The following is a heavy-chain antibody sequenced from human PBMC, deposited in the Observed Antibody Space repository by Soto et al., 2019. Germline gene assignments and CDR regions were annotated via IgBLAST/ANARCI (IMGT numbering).Heavy chain of an antibody. CDR1: GGSFSGYY. V-gene: IGHV4-34*01. CDR3: ARGPRALSY. J-gene: IGHJ4*02. Sequence: SETLSLTCAVYGGSFSGYYWSWIRQPPGKGLEWIGEINHSGSTNYNPSLKSRVTISVDTSKNQFSLKLSSVTAADTAVYYCARGPRALSYWGQGTLVTVSS. CDR2: INHSGST.